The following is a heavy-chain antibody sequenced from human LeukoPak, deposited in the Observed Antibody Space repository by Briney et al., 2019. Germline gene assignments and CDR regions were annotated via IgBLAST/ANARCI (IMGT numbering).Heavy chain of an antibody. CDR2: ISGHNGHT. D-gene: IGHD6-19*01. V-gene: IGHV1-18*04. J-gene: IGHJ4*02. CDR3: ARGPGIAVAGVFDY. Sequence: ASMKVSCKASGYTFTSYGINWVRQAPGQGLEWMGWISGHNGHTNYVQKMQGRVTMTTDTSTNTAYMELRNLTSDDAAVYYCARGPGIAVAGVFDYWGQGSLVTVSP. CDR1: GYTFTSYG.